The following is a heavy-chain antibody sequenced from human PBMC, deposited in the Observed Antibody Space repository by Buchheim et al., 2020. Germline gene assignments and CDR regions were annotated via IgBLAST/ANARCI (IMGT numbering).Heavy chain of an antibody. Sequence: QVQLVESGGGVVQPGRSLRLSCAASGFTFSSYGMHWVRQAPGKGLEWVAVISYDGSNKYYADSVKGRFTISRDNSKNTLYLQMNSLRAEDMAVYYCAKSGYGMDVWGQGTT. CDR3: AKSGYGMDV. D-gene: IGHD3-10*01. CDR2: ISYDGSNK. V-gene: IGHV3-30*18. CDR1: GFTFSSYG. J-gene: IGHJ6*02.